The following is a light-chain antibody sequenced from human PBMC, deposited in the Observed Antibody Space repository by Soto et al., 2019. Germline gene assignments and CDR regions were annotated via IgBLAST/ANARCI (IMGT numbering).Light chain of an antibody. CDR2: GAS. CDR1: QRISNY. V-gene: IGKV1-39*01. J-gene: IGKJ2*01. CDR3: QQSYNTPYT. Sequence: DIQMTQSPSSLSASVGDRVTITCRASQRISNYLNWYQQKPGKAPKFLIYGASTLQSGVPSRFRGSGSGTDFTLIISSLQPEDFATYYCQQSYNTPYTFGQGTKLEIK.